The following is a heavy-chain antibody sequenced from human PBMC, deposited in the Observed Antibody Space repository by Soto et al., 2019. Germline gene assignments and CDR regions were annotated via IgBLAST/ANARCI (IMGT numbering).Heavy chain of an antibody. CDR1: GFTFSTYG. D-gene: IGHD1-26*01. CDR3: ARDSTAGAIYSGPYYYHMDV. V-gene: IGHV3-33*01. J-gene: IGHJ6*02. CDR2: IRFDGGNQ. Sequence: QVQLMESGGGVVQPGTSLRLSCAASGFTFSTYGMHWVRQAPGKGLEWVAVIRFDGGNQYYADFVKGQFTISRDNSNNTLYWQMNSLGAEDTAVYYRARDSTAGAIYSGPYYYHMDVCGQGTTVIVS.